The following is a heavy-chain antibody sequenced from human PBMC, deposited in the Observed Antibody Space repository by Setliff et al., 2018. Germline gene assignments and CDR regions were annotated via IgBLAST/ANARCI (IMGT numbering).Heavy chain of an antibody. CDR1: GFTYNNDW. Sequence: PGGSLRLSCGASGFTYNNDWVSWVRQAPGKGLEWLASINPDGSEKYYVDSVKGRFTVSRDNADNSLSLQMNSLRAEDTAHYYCARGGDFGFCSGGSCYSAGLDYWGQGTLVTVSS. V-gene: IGHV3-7*01. D-gene: IGHD2-15*01. CDR3: ARGGDFGFCSGGSCYSAGLDY. CDR2: INPDGSEK. J-gene: IGHJ4*02.